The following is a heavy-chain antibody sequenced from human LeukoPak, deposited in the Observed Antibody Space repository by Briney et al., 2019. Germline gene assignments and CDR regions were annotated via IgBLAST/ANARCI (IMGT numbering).Heavy chain of an antibody. CDR3: AKGFASVPFRNHFDP. Sequence: PGGSLTLSCAAWGFTFEDYAMQGPPQRPGKGLEGVTSVSWNGGSIDYADSVKGRFTISRDNTKSFLYLQMNSLRPEATALYYCAKGFASVPFRNHFDPWGQGTLVTVSS. D-gene: IGHD1-14*01. CDR2: VSWNGGSI. J-gene: IGHJ5*02. CDR1: GFTFEDYA. V-gene: IGHV3-9*01.